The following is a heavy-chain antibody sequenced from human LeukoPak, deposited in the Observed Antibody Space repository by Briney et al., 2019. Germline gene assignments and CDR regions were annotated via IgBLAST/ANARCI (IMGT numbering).Heavy chain of an antibody. Sequence: GGSLRLSCAASGFTFSSHGMNWVRQAPGKGLEWVSGIIPSGHTTYYADSVRGRFTISRDNSKNTLYLQMNSLRAEDTAVYYCAKARYSVAAFDYWGQGTLVTVSS. D-gene: IGHD5-18*01. CDR1: GFTFSSHG. V-gene: IGHV3-23*01. J-gene: IGHJ4*02. CDR2: IIPSGHTT. CDR3: AKARYSVAAFDY.